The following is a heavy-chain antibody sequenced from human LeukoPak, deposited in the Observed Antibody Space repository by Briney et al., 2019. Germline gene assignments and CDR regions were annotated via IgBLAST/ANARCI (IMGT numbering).Heavy chain of an antibody. Sequence: GGSLRLSCAASGFTFSSCGMHWVGQAPGKGLEWVAVISYDGSNKYYADSVKGRFTISRDNSKNTLYLQMNSLRAEDTAVCYCAKDRRVVPAAIPDYWGQGTLVTVSS. CDR2: ISYDGSNK. D-gene: IGHD2-2*01. CDR1: GFTFSSCG. CDR3: AKDRRVVPAAIPDY. V-gene: IGHV3-30*18. J-gene: IGHJ4*02.